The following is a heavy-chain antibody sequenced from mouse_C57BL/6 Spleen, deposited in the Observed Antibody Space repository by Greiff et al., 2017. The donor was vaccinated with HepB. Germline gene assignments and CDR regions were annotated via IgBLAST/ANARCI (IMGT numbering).Heavy chain of an antibody. D-gene: IGHD4-1*01. CDR1: GYTFTDYE. J-gene: IGHJ2*01. CDR3: TRWERGGFDY. Sequence: VQLQQSGAELVRPGASVTLSCKASGYTFTDYEMHWVKQTPVHGLEWIGAIDPETGGTAYNQKFKGKAILTADKSSSTAYMELRSLTSEDSAVYYCTRWERGGFDYWGQGTTLTVSS. CDR2: IDPETGGT. V-gene: IGHV1-15*01.